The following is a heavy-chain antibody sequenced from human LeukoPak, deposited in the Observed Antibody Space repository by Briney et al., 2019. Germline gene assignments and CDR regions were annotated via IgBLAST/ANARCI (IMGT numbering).Heavy chain of an antibody. J-gene: IGHJ3*02. D-gene: IGHD3-22*01. CDR1: GFTFSSYE. Sequence: GGSLRLSCVASGFTFSSYEMNWVRQAPGKGLEWLSYIGSSDSTTHYADSVKGRFTISRDNAKNSLYLQMNSLRAEDTAVYYCARGVSSGTMGAFDIWGQGTMVTVSS. CDR2: IGSSDSTT. V-gene: IGHV3-48*03. CDR3: ARGVSSGTMGAFDI.